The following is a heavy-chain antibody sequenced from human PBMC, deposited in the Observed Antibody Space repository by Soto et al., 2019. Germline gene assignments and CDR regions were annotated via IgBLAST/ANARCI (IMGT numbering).Heavy chain of an antibody. Sequence: AASVKVSCKASGGTFSSYGISWVRQAPGQGLEWMGGIIPIFATVNFAQKFQGRVTITADESTSTAYMELSSLRFEDTAVYYCARALGGYSYGPGDYFYYGLDVWGQGTMVTVSS. CDR3: ARALGGYSYGPGDYFYYGLDV. V-gene: IGHV1-69*13. J-gene: IGHJ6*02. CDR1: GGTFSSYG. D-gene: IGHD5-18*01. CDR2: IIPIFATV.